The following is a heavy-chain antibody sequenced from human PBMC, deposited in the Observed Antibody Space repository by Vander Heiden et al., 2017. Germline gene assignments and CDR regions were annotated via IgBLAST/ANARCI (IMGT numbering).Heavy chain of an antibody. CDR2: ISYDGSEK. CDR3: AKRGVLLWFGDRDHGMDV. J-gene: IGHJ6*02. D-gene: IGHD3-10*01. Sequence: QVQLVESGGGVVQPGRSLRLSCSASGFTFNNYGMHWVRQAPGKGLEWVAVISYDGSEKYFADSVKGRFTISRDNSKNTLILQMNSLRPEDTAVYYCAKRGVLLWFGDRDHGMDVWGQGTTVTVSS. CDR1: GFTFNNYG. V-gene: IGHV3-30*18.